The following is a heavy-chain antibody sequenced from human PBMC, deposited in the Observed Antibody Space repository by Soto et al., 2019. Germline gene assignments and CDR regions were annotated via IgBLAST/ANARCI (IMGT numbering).Heavy chain of an antibody. Sequence: SETLCLTCTVSGGSIGSGDYYWSWIRQPPGKGLEWIGYIYYSGSTKYNPSLKSRVTISVDTSKNLFSLSLSSVTAADTAVYYCTGPFRARFHYGGPGIFVTAPQ. CDR1: GGSIGSGDYY. CDR3: TGPFRARFHY. V-gene: IGHV4-30-4*02. D-gene: IGHD3-10*01. CDR2: IYYSGST. J-gene: IGHJ4*01.